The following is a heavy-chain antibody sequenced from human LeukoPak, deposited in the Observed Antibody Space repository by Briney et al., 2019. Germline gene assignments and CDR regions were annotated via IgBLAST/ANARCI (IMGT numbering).Heavy chain of an antibody. J-gene: IGHJ6*04. CDR2: ISGSGSTI. CDR3: AELGITMIGGV. V-gene: IGHV3-48*03. D-gene: IGHD3-10*02. CDR1: GFTLSSYA. Sequence: QPGGSLRLSCAASGFTLSSYAMNWARQAPGKGLEWVSSISGSGSTIYYADSVKGRFTISRDNAKNSLYLQMNSLRAEDTAVYYCAELGITMIGGVWGKGTTVTISS.